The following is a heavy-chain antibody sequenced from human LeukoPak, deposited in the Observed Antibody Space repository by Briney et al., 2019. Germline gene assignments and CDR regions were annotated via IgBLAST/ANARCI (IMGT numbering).Heavy chain of an antibody. J-gene: IGHJ4*02. D-gene: IGHD2-2*01. CDR1: GFTFSSYW. V-gene: IGHV3-7*01. CDR2: INQDGGEK. CDR3: ATGRSCTTCYLPDY. Sequence: GGSLRLSCAASGFTFSSYWMSWVRQAPGKGLEWVANINQDGGEKYYVDSVRGRFTISTDNAKNSLYLQMNSLRAEDTAVYHCATGRSCTTCYLPDYWGQGTLVTVSS.